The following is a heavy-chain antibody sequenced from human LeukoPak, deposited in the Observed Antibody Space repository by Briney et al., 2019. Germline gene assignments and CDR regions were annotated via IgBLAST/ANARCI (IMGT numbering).Heavy chain of an antibody. D-gene: IGHD5-24*01. CDR1: GFTFSSHA. J-gene: IGHJ4*02. V-gene: IGHV3-30*14. CDR2: ISYDGSNK. Sequence: QPGRSLRLSCAASGFTFSSHAMHWVRQAPGKGLEWVAVISYDGSNKYYADSVKGRFTISRDNSKNTLYLQMNSLRAEDTAVYYCARVARWLPIQWGQGTLVTVSS. CDR3: ARVARWLPIQ.